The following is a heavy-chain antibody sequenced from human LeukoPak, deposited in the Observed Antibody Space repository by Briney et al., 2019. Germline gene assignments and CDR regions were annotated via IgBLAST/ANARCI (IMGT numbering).Heavy chain of an antibody. V-gene: IGHV1-24*01. CDR1: GYTLTDLS. CDR3: ATDAQTPSGPAFDI. J-gene: IGHJ3*02. D-gene: IGHD2-15*01. CDR2: FDPEDGET. Sequence: ASVKVSCKVSGYTLTDLSMHWVRQALGKGLEWMGGFDPEDGETIYGQKFQGRVTMTQDTSTDTAYMELSSLRSEDTAVYYCATDAQTPSGPAFDIWGQGTMVTVSS.